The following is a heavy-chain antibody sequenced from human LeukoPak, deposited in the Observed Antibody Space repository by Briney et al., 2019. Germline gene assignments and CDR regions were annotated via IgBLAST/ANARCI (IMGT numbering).Heavy chain of an antibody. CDR3: AREGMVRGVTPFDY. Sequence: SETPSLTCTVSGGSISSGGYYWSWIRQHPGKGLEWIGYIYYSGSTYYNPSLKSRVTISVDTSKNQFSLKLSSVTAADTAVYYCAREGMVRGVTPFDYWGQGTLVTVSS. CDR2: IYYSGST. CDR1: GGSISSGGYY. V-gene: IGHV4-31*03. J-gene: IGHJ4*02. D-gene: IGHD3-10*01.